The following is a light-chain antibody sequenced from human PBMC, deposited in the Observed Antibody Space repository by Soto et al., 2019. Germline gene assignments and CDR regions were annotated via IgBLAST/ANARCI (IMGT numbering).Light chain of an antibody. Sequence: IVMTQSPPSLTVTPGEPASVSFRSSERLLHSNGNIFLDWYLQKPGRSPQLLIYLGFNRASGVPDRVSGSGAGTDFTLKISRVEAEDVGVYYCMQALQTPYTLGQGTRLEIK. CDR1: ERLLHSNGNIF. J-gene: IGKJ5*01. V-gene: IGKV2-28*01. CDR2: LGF. CDR3: MQALQTPYT.